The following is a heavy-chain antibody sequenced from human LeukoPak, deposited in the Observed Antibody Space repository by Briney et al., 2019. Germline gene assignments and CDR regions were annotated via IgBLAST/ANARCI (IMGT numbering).Heavy chain of an antibody. D-gene: IGHD3-10*01. CDR3: ARGHTRITMLRGSRSAYYFDY. CDR2: VSHSGIT. Sequence: PSETLSLTCAVYGESFSGFYWTWIRQPPGKGLEWIGEVSHSGITNYNPSLKSRISISVDTSKNQFSLRLTSVTAADTAVYYCARGHTRITMLRGSRSAYYFDYWGQGTLVTVSS. J-gene: IGHJ4*02. V-gene: IGHV4-34*01. CDR1: GESFSGFY.